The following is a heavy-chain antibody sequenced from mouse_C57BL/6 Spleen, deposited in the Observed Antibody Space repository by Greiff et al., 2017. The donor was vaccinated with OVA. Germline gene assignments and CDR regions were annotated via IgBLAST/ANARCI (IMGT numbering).Heavy chain of an antibody. D-gene: IGHD2-5*01. CDR3: ARGGYSKIYFDY. CDR2: ISDGGSYT. CDR1: GFPFSISS. Sequence: QLVASVGGLVTPVWSLPLSCAASGFPFSISSLSLFRPPPFTLLAWVATISDGGSYTYYPDTVKGRFPISRDNAKNNLYLQMSHLKSEDTAMYYCARGGYSKIYFDYWGQGTTLTVSS. J-gene: IGHJ2*01. V-gene: IGHV5-4*01.